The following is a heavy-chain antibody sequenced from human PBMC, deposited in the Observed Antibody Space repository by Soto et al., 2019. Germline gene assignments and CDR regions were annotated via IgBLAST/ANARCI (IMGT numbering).Heavy chain of an antibody. CDR1: GFTFSSYA. Sequence: GGSLRLSCAASGFTFSSYAMHWVRQAPGKGLEWVAVISYDGSNKYYADSVKGRFTISRDNSKNTLYLQMNSLRAEDTAVYYCATDIYDFWSGYYTGYYYGMDVWGQGTTVTVSS. D-gene: IGHD3-3*01. V-gene: IGHV3-30-3*01. CDR2: ISYDGSNK. CDR3: ATDIYDFWSGYYTGYYYGMDV. J-gene: IGHJ6*02.